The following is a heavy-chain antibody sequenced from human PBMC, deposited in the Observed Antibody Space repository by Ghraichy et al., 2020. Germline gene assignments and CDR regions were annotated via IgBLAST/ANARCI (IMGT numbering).Heavy chain of an antibody. CDR3: ARDSYLGAGGNSGYDP. J-gene: IGHJ5*02. Sequence: ASVKVSCKASGYTFTSYYMHWVRQAPGQGLEWMGIINPSGGSTSYAQKFQGRVTMTRDTSTSTVYMELSSLRSEDTAVYYCARDSYLGAGGNSGYDPWGQGTLVTVSS. D-gene: IGHD5-12*01. V-gene: IGHV1-46*03. CDR1: GYTFTSYY. CDR2: INPSGGST.